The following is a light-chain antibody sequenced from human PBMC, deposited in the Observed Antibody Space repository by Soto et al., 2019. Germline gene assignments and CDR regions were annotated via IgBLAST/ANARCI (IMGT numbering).Light chain of an antibody. J-gene: IGKJ1*01. CDR2: KAS. CDR1: QYISSW. V-gene: IGKV1-5*03. Sequence: DIQMTQSPSTLPGSVGDIVTITRLGNQYISSWLAWYQQKPGKAPKLLIYKASTLKSGVPSRFSGSGSGTEFTLTISRLQPDDFATYYCQHYNSYSEAFGQGTKVDI. CDR3: QHYNSYSEA.